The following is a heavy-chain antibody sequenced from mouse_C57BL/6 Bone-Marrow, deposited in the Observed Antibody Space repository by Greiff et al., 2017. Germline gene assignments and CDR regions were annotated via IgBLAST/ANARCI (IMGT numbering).Heavy chain of an antibody. CDR2: IYPRSGNT. J-gene: IGHJ2*01. Sequence: VKLMESGAELARPGASVKLSCKASGYTFTSYGISWVKQRTGQGLEWIGEIYPRSGNTYYNEKFKGKATLTADKSSSTAYMELRSLTSEDSAVYFCASHYYGYWGQGTTLTVSS. V-gene: IGHV1-81*01. CDR1: GYTFTSYG. CDR3: ASHYYGY. D-gene: IGHD1-2*01.